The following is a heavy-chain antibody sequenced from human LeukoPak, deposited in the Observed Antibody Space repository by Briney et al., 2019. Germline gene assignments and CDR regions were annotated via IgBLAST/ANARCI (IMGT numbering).Heavy chain of an antibody. CDR3: AKDRSPYDYGDYYGY. CDR1: GFTFSSYS. D-gene: IGHD4-17*01. J-gene: IGHJ4*02. V-gene: IGHV3-21*04. CDR2: ISSSSSYI. Sequence: GGSLRLSCAASGFTFSSYSMNWVRQAPGKGLEWVSSISSSSSYIYYADSVKGRFTISRDNAKNSLYLQMNSLRAEDTAVYYCAKDRSPYDYGDYYGYWGQGTLVSVSS.